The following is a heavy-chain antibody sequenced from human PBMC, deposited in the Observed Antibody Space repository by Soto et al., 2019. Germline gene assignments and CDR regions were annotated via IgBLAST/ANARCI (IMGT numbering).Heavy chain of an antibody. CDR2: ISYDGSNK. CDR3: AKDDSYGLFDY. CDR1: GFTFSSYG. J-gene: IGHJ4*02. Sequence: QPGGSLRLSCAASGFTFSSYGMHWVRQAPGKGLEWVAVISYDGSNKYYADSVKGRFTISRDNSKNTLYLQMNSLRAEDTAVYYCAKDDSYGLFDYWGQGTLVTVSS. V-gene: IGHV3-30*18. D-gene: IGHD5-18*01.